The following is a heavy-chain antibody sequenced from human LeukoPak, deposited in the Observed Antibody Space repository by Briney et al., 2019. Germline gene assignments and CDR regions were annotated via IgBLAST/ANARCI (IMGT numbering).Heavy chain of an antibody. CDR3: ARLESSGGTESDNWFDP. CDR2: IYYSGST. J-gene: IGHJ5*02. V-gene: IGHV4-31*03. CDR1: GGSISSGGYY. Sequence: SETLSLTCTVSGGSISSGGYYWSWIRQHPGKGLEWIGYIYYSGSTYYNPSLKSRVTISVDTSKNQFSLKLSSVTPADTAVYYCARLESSGGTESDNWFDPWGQGTLVTVSS. D-gene: IGHD2-15*01.